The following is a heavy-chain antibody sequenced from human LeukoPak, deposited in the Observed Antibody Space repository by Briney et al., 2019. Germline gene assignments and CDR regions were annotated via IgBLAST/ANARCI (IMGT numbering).Heavy chain of an antibody. Sequence: GGSLRLSCAASGFTFSSYNMNWVRQTPGKGLEWVSSISSSSTYIYYADSLKGRFSISRDNAKNSLYLQMNSLRAEDTAVYFCARDLSVGAKPDLGFDYWGQGTLVTVSS. V-gene: IGHV3-21*01. CDR3: ARDLSVGAKPDLGFDY. CDR2: ISSSSTYI. J-gene: IGHJ4*02. D-gene: IGHD1-26*01. CDR1: GFTFSSYN.